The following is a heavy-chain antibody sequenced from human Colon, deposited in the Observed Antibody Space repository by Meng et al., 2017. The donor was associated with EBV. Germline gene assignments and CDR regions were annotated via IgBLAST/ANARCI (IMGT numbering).Heavy chain of an antibody. Sequence: QVQREAPGPGLVKPSVTLSLTCGVSGVSISSNIRWTWVRQPPGKGLEWIGDIDDSGSTNYNPSLNSRISISLDKSKNHFSLKVNSVTAADTAVYYCARGKQDAWELLAYWGQGALVTVSS. J-gene: IGHJ4*02. CDR2: IDDSGST. CDR3: ARGKQDAWELLAY. D-gene: IGHD1-26*01. V-gene: IGHV4-4*02. CDR1: GVSISSNIR.